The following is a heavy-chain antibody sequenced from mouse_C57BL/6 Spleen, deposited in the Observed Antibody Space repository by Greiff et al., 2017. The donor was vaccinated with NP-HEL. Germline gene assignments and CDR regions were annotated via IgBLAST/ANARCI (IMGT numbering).Heavy chain of an antibody. D-gene: IGHD3-2*02. CDR2: ISDGGSYT. CDR1: GFTFSSYA. J-gene: IGHJ3*01. Sequence: DVMLVESGGGLVKPGGSLKLSCAASGFTFSSYAMSWVRQTPEKRLEWVATISDGGSYTYYPDNVKGRFTKSRNNAKNNLYLQMSHLKYEDTAMYYCARERQTAQALFAYWGKGTLVTVSA. V-gene: IGHV5-4*01. CDR3: ARERQTAQALFAY.